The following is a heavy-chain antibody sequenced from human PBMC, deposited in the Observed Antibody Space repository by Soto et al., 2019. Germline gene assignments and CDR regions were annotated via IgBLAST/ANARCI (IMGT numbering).Heavy chain of an antibody. V-gene: IGHV3-11*06. CDR1: GFTFSDHY. CDR2: ISPRTTYK. Sequence: QVQLVESGGGLVKPGGSLRLSCASSGFTFSDHYMSWIRRSPGKGLEFLSYISPRTTYKNYADSVKGRFTISRDNAKNSLYLQLNSLRAEDTAIYYCSRGGGGGLFDIWGQGTFVTVSS. J-gene: IGHJ4*02. CDR3: SRGGGGGLFDI. D-gene: IGHD2-21*01.